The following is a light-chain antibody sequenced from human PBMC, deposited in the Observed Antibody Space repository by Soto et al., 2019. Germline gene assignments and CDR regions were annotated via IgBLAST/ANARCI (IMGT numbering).Light chain of an antibody. Sequence: QSVLTQPASVSGSPGQSITISCTGTSSDVGSYNFVSWYQQHAGTAPKLIIYQVTNRPSGVSDRFSASKSGDTASLTISGLQAEDEAFYYCSSYTGFSTDILFGGGTQLTVL. CDR2: QVT. J-gene: IGLJ2*01. CDR1: SSDVGSYNF. V-gene: IGLV2-14*01. CDR3: SSYTGFSTDIL.